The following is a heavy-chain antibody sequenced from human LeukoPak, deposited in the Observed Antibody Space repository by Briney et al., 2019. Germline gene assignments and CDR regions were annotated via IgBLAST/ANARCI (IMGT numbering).Heavy chain of an antibody. CDR1: GFTFSSYG. V-gene: IGHV3-33*01. J-gene: IGHJ4*02. CDR3: ARSGYSYGYNPSDY. D-gene: IGHD5-18*01. CDR2: IWYDGSNK. Sequence: PGGSLRLSCAASGFTFSSYGMPWVRQAPGKGLEWVAVIWYDGSNKYYADSVKGRFTISRDNSKNTLYLQMNSLRAEDTAVYYCARSGYSYGYNPSDYWGQGTLVTVSS.